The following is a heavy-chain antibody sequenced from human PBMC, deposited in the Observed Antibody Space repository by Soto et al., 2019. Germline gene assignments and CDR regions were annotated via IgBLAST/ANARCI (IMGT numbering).Heavy chain of an antibody. J-gene: IGHJ6*03. CDR1: GFTVSSNY. CDR3: AREKRYCSGGSCYDYYYYMDV. Sequence: GGSLRLSCAASGFTVSSNYMSWVRQAPGKGLEWVSVIYSGGSTYYADSVKGRFTISRHNSKNTLYLQMNSLRAEDTAVYYCAREKRYCSGGSCYDYYYYMDVWGKGTTVTVSS. D-gene: IGHD2-15*01. CDR2: IYSGGST. V-gene: IGHV3-53*04.